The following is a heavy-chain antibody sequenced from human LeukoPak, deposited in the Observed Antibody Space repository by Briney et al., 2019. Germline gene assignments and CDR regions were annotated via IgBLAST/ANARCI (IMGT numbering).Heavy chain of an antibody. D-gene: IGHD7-27*01. CDR1: GGSIGTHY. J-gene: IGHJ4*02. CDR2: IFTTGGA. Sequence: SETLSLTCTVSGGSIGTHYWSWTRQPAGKGLEWMGRIFTTGGANYNPSLMSRVTMSLDTSKNLFSLKLNSVAAADTAVYYCVRDGPSWGLLWGQGALVTVSS. V-gene: IGHV4-4*07. CDR3: VRDGPSWGLL.